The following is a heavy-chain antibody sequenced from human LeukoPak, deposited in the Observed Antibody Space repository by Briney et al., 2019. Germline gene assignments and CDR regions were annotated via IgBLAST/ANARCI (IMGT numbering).Heavy chain of an antibody. CDR1: GGSVSSGSYY. Sequence: SETLSLTCTVSGGSVSSGSYYWSWIRQPPGKGLEWVGYIYYSGSTNYNPSLKSRVTISVDTSKNQFSLKLSSVTAADTAVYYCARWGHDNSGYHFDYWGQGSLVTVSS. V-gene: IGHV4-61*01. D-gene: IGHD3-22*01. CDR3: ARWGHDNSGYHFDY. J-gene: IGHJ4*02. CDR2: IYYSGST.